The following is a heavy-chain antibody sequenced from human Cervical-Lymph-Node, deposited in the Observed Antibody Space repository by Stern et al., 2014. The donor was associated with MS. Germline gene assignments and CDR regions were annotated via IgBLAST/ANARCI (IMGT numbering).Heavy chain of an antibody. V-gene: IGHV3-30-3*01. CDR3: ARGGRGVGLEY. Sequence: QVQLVQSGGGVVQPGRSLSLAWVASGFSFRTYAMHWVRPAPGLELEWVAFVSYDGTQRNSTDSVKARFTISRDNSKNTLYLHMHSLRDEDTAVYFCARGGRGVGLEYWGQGALVTVSS. J-gene: IGHJ4*02. CDR2: VSYDGTQR. D-gene: IGHD3-10*01. CDR1: GFSFRTYA.